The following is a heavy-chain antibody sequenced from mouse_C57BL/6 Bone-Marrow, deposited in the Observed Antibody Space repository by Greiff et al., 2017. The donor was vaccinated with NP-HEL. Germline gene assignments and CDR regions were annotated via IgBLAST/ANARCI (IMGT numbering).Heavy chain of an antibody. D-gene: IGHD2-2*01. CDR2: IYPGDGDT. V-gene: IGHV1-82*01. CDR3: ARIYYGYAWFAY. CDR1: GYTFPSSW. Sequence: LQLQQPGAELVKPGASVKLSCKASGYTFPSSWMNWVKQRPGKGLECIGRIYPGDGDTNYNGKFKGKATLTADKSSSTAYMQLSSLTSEDSAVYFCARIYYGYAWFAYWGQGTLVTVSA. J-gene: IGHJ3*01.